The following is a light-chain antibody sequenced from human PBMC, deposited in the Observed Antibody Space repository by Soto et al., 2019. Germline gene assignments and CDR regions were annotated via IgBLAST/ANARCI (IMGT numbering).Light chain of an antibody. Sequence: EIVLTQSPATLSLSPGERATLSCGASQSVSSSYLAWYQQKPGLAPRLLIYDASTRATGIPDWFSGSGSGTDFTLTISRLEPEDFAVYYFQQYVSSPRYTFGQGTKLEIK. J-gene: IGKJ2*01. CDR2: DAS. V-gene: IGKV3D-20*01. CDR3: QQYVSSPRYT. CDR1: QSVSSSY.